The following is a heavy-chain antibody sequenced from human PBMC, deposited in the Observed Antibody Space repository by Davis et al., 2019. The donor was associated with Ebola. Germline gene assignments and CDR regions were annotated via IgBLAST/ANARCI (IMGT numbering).Heavy chain of an antibody. Sequence: PSETLSLTCNVSGVSISSSNHFWGWIRQPPGKGLEWIGNIYYSGDSYYNPSLGSRASISVDTSKNQFSLKLRSVTAADAAVYYCASAIYAIAAFDPWGQGYLVTISS. CDR1: GVSISSSNHF. CDR2: IYYSGDS. J-gene: IGHJ5*02. D-gene: IGHD2-8*01. CDR3: ASAIYAIAAFDP. V-gene: IGHV4-39*01.